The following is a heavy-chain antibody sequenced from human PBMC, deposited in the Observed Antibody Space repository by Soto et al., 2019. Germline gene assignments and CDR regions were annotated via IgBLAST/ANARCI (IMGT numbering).Heavy chain of an antibody. CDR1: GYTFTSYG. Sequence: GASVKVSCKASGYTFTSYGISWVRQAPGQGLEWMGWISAYNGNTNYAQKLQGRVTMTTDTSTSTAYMELRSLRSDDTAVYYCARGSMITFGGVIVTEPDFDYWGQGTLVTVSS. CDR3: ARGSMITFGGVIVTEPDFDY. V-gene: IGHV1-18*01. CDR2: ISAYNGNT. D-gene: IGHD3-16*02. J-gene: IGHJ4*02.